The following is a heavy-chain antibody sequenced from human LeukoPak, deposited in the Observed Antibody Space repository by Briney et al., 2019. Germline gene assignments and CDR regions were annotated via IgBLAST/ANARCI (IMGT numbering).Heavy chain of an antibody. Sequence: PSETLSLTCAVYGGSFSGYYWSWIRQPPGKGLEWIGEINHSGGTNYNPSLKSRVTISVDTSKNQFSLKLSSVTAADTAVYYCARHRRGFGELSRPTDYWGQGTLVTVSS. CDR2: INHSGGT. V-gene: IGHV4-34*01. CDR1: GGSFSGYY. D-gene: IGHD3-10*01. CDR3: ARHRRGFGELSRPTDY. J-gene: IGHJ4*02.